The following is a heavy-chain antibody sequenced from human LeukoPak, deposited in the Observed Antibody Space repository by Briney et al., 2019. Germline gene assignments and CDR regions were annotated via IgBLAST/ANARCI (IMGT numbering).Heavy chain of an antibody. CDR2: ISSISSYI. CDR1: GFTFSSYS. D-gene: IGHD4-17*01. V-gene: IGHV3-21*01. Sequence: GGSLRLSCAASGFTFSSYSMNWVRQAPGKALELVSSISSISSYIYYADSVKGRFTISRDNAKNSLYLQMNSLRAEDTAAYYCARAYQGTTVTTYFSSWFDPWGQGTLVTVSS. J-gene: IGHJ5*02. CDR3: ARAYQGTTVTTYFSSWFDP.